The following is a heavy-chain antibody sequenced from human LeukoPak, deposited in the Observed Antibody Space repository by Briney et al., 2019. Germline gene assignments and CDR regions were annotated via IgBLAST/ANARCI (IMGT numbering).Heavy chain of an antibody. V-gene: IGHV1-69*13. CDR3: ARGSRGYDFWSGYYGGFDY. CDR1: GGTFSSYA. CDR2: IIPIFGTA. Sequence: GASVKVSCKASGGTFSSYAVSWVRQAPGQGLEWMGGIIPIFGTANYAQKFQGRVTITADESTSTAYMELSSLRSEDTAVYYCARGSRGYDFWSGYYGGFDYWGQGTLVTVSS. D-gene: IGHD3-3*01. J-gene: IGHJ4*02.